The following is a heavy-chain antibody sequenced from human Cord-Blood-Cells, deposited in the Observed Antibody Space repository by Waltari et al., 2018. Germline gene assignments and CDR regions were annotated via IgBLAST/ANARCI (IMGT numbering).Heavy chain of an antibody. CDR3: ARDQGDLDAFDI. CDR2: INPNSGGT. CDR1: GYPLTGYS. J-gene: IGHJ3*02. V-gene: IGHV1-2*04. Sequence: VQLVQSGAEVKKPGSSLKVFCTASGYPLTGYSMPWVRQAPGQGLECMGWINPNSGGTNYAQKLQGWVTMTRDTSISTAYIELSRLRSDDTAVYYCARDQGDLDAFDIWGQGTMVTVSS. D-gene: IGHD3-16*01.